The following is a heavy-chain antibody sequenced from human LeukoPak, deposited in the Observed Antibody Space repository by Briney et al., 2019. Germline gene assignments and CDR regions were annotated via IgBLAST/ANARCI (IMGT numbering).Heavy chain of an antibody. CDR2: ISYDGSNK. Sequence: PGRSLRLSCAASGFTFSSYGMHWVRQAPGKGLEWVAVISYDGSNKYYADSVKGRFTTSRDNSKNTLYLQMNSLRAEDTAVYYCAKDSSSWYFDYWGQGTLVTVSS. CDR3: AKDSSSWYFDY. J-gene: IGHJ4*02. D-gene: IGHD6-13*01. V-gene: IGHV3-30*18. CDR1: GFTFSSYG.